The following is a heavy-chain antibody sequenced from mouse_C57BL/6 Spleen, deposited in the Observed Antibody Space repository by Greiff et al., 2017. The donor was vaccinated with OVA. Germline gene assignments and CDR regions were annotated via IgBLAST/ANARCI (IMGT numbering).Heavy chain of an antibody. V-gene: IGHV3-6*01. CDR1: GYSITSGYY. CDR3: ARDDQGDY. CDR2: ISYDGSN. J-gene: IGHJ4*01. Sequence: DVKLVESGPGLVKPSQSLSLTCSVTGYSITSGYYWNWIRQFPGNKLEWMGYISYDGSNNYNPSLKNRISITRDTSKNQFFLKLNSVTTEDTATYYCARDDQGDYWGQGTSVTVSS. D-gene: IGHD3-2*02.